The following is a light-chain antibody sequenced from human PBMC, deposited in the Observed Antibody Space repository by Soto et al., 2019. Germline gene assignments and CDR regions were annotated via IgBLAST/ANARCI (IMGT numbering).Light chain of an antibody. CDR1: SSNIGSNT. V-gene: IGLV1-44*01. Sequence: QSVLTQPPSASGTPGQRVTISCSGSSSNIGSNTVNWYQQLPGTAPKLLIYSNNQRPSGVPDRFSGSKSGTSASLAISGLQYEDEADYYCAAWDDSLNGYVLGTGNKVTVL. J-gene: IGLJ1*01. CDR2: SNN. CDR3: AAWDDSLNGYV.